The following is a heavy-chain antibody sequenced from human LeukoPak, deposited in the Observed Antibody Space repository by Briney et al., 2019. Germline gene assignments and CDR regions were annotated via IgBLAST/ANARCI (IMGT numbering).Heavy chain of an antibody. V-gene: IGHV4-4*07. Sequence: SETLSLTCTVSGGSISSYYWSWIRQPAGKGLGWIGRIYTSGSTNYNPSLKSRVTMSVDTSKNQFSLKLSSVTAADTAVYYCARGVGGSYYDAFDIWGQGTMVTVSS. J-gene: IGHJ3*02. CDR2: IYTSGST. CDR3: ARGVGGSYYDAFDI. D-gene: IGHD1-26*01. CDR1: GGSISSYY.